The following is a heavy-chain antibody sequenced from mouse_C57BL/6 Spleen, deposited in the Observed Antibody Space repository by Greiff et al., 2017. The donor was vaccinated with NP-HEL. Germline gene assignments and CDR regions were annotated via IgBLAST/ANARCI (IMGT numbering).Heavy chain of an antibody. J-gene: IGHJ2*01. CDR1: GFTFSSYT. CDR2: ISGGGGNT. CDR3: ARRLGGTDYFDY. Sequence: EVKVVESGGGLVKPGGSLKLSCAASGFTFSSYTMSWVRQTPEKRLEWVATISGGGGNTYYPDSVKGRFTISRDNAKNTLYLQMSSLRSEDTALYYCARRLGGTDYFDYWGQGTTLTVSS. V-gene: IGHV5-9*01. D-gene: IGHD4-1*01.